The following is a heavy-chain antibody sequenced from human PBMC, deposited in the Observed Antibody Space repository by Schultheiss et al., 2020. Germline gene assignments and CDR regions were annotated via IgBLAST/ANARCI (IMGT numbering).Heavy chain of an antibody. Sequence: GGSLRLSCAASGFTVSSNYMSWVRQAPGKGLEWVANIKQDGSEKYYVDSVKGRFTISRDNAKNSLYLQMNSLRAEDTAVYYCARLPGPYSSSWYQDYYYYYGMDVWGQGTTVTVSS. V-gene: IGHV3-7*01. CDR3: ARLPGPYSSSWYQDYYYYYGMDV. J-gene: IGHJ6*02. CDR2: IKQDGSEK. D-gene: IGHD6-13*01. CDR1: GFTVSSNY.